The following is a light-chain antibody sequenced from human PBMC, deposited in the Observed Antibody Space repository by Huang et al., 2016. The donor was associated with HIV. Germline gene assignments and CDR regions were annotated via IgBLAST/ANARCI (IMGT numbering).Light chain of an antibody. Sequence: DTVMTQSPLSLPVTPGEPASISCRSSQSLLHSDVDNYLDWYLQRPGQSPHLLIYLGSNRASGVPDWFSGSGSGTDFTLKISRLDAEDVGVYYCMQALQTPRTFGGGTKVAIK. CDR2: LGS. V-gene: IGKV2-28*01. CDR3: MQALQTPRT. CDR1: QSLLHSDVDNY. J-gene: IGKJ4*01.